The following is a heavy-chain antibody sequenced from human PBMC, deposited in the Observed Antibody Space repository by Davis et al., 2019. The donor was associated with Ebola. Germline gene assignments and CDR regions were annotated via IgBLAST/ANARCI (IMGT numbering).Heavy chain of an antibody. D-gene: IGHD3-3*01. CDR2: IKTDGSEE. Sequence: GESLKISCAASGFTFSTYWMSWVRQAPGKGLEWVANIKTDGSEEHYVDSVKGRFTMSRDNAKNSLYLQLDSLRDEDTAVYYCARWGLRGNYDSWSGSDYYFDYWGQGTLVIVSS. CDR1: GFTFSTYW. V-gene: IGHV3-7*01. CDR3: ARWGLRGNYDSWSGSDYYFDY. J-gene: IGHJ4*02.